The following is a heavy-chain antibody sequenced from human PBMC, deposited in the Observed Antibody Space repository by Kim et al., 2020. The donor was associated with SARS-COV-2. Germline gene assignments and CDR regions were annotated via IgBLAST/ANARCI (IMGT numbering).Heavy chain of an antibody. J-gene: IGHJ4*02. CDR1: GYTFTSYG. Sequence: ASVKVSCKASGYTFTSYGISWVRQAPGQGLEWMGWISAYNGNTNYAQKLQGRVTMTTDTSTSTAYMELRSLRSDDTAVYYCARGDSIIVGATPFDYWGQGTLVTVSS. CDR3: ARGDSIIVGATPFDY. D-gene: IGHD1-26*01. CDR2: ISAYNGNT. V-gene: IGHV1-18*01.